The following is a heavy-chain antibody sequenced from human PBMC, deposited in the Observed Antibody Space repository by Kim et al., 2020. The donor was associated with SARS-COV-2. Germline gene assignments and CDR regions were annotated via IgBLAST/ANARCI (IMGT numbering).Heavy chain of an antibody. CDR2: ISSSGSTI. Sequence: GRSLRLSCAASGFTFSDYYMSWIRQAPGKGLEWVSYISSSGSTIYYADSVKGRFTISRDNAKNSLYLQMNSLRAEDTAVYYCARESPTPTVAAYYYYYGMDVWGQGTTVTVSS. CDR1: GFTFSDYY. J-gene: IGHJ6*02. CDR3: ARESPTPTVAAYYYYYGMDV. V-gene: IGHV3-11*01. D-gene: IGHD6-19*01.